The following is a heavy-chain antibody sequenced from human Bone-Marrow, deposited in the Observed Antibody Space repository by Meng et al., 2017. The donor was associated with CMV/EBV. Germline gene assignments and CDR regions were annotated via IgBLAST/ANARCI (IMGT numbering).Heavy chain of an antibody. V-gene: IGHV3-15*01. CDR2: IKSKTDGGTT. J-gene: IGHJ4*02. Sequence: GESLKISCAASGFTFSNAWMSWVRQAPGKGLEWVGRIKSKTDGGTTDYAAPVKGRFTISRDDSKNTLYLQMNSLKTEDTAVYYCTTGSELLWLGELYDYWGQGTLVTVSS. CDR1: GFTFSNAW. D-gene: IGHD3-10*01. CDR3: TTGSELLWLGELYDY.